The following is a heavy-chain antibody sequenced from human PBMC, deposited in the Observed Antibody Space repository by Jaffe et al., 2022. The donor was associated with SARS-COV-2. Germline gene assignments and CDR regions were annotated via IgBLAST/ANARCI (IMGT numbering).Heavy chain of an antibody. CDR1: GYTFTSYG. V-gene: IGHV1-18*01. D-gene: IGHD3-22*01. CDR2: IRDYNGNT. CDR3: AKCHYYDSSGYYCYFDY. J-gene: IGHJ4*02. Sequence: QVQLVQSGAEVKRPGASVKVSCKASGYTFTSYGIGWVRQAPGQGLEWMGWIRDYNGNTKYAQRLQGRVTMTTDTSTSTAYMELRSLRSDDTAVYYCAKCHYYDSSGYYCYFDYWGQGTLVTVSP.